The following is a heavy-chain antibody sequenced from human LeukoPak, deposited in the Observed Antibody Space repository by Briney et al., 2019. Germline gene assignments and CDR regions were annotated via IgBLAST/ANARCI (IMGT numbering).Heavy chain of an antibody. V-gene: IGHV4-4*07. CDR1: GGSISSYY. CDR2: IYTSGST. CDR3: ARGGGYSSGWPYDY. D-gene: IGHD6-19*01. J-gene: IGHJ4*02. Sequence: TSETLSLTCTVSGGSISSYYWSWIRQPAGKGLEWIGRIYTSGSTNYNPSPKSRVTMSVDTSKNQFSLKLSSVTAADTAVYYCARGGGYSSGWPYDYWGQGTLVTVSS.